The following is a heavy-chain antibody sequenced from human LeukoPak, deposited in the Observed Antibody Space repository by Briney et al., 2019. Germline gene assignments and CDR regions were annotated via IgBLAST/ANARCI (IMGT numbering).Heavy chain of an antibody. CDR2: IYYSGST. J-gene: IGHJ4*02. Sequence: SETLSLTCTVSGGSISSYYWSWIRQPPGKGLEWIGYIYYSGSTNYNPSLKSRVTISVDTSKNQFSLKLSSVTAADTAVYYCARDPRSYGSGSYYDYWGQGTLVTVSS. V-gene: IGHV4-59*01. CDR3: ARDPRSYGSGSYYDY. D-gene: IGHD3-10*01. CDR1: GGSISSYY.